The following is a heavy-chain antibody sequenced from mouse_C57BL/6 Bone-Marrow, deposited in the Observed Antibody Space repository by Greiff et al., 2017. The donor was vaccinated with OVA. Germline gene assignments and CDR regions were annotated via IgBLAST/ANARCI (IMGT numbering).Heavy chain of an antibody. CDR1: GYAFSSSW. V-gene: IGHV1-82*01. Sequence: VQLQQSGPELVKPGASVKISCKASGYAFSSSWMNWVKQRPGKGLEWIGRIYPGDGDTNYNGKFKGKATLTADKSSSTAYMQLSSLTSEDSAVYCGAGGPYGYFDVWGTGTTVTVSS. CDR3: AGGPYGYFDV. CDR2: IYPGDGDT. J-gene: IGHJ1*03.